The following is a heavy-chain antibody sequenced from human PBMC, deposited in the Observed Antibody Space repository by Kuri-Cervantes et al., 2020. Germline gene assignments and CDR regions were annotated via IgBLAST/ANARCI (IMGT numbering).Heavy chain of an antibody. Sequence: GESLKISCAASGFTFSSYDMHWVRQATGKGLEWVSAIGTAGDTYYPGSVKGRFTISRDDSKNTLYLQMNSLRAEDTAVYYCPSRSGSLPTMEYGMDFWGQGTTVTVSS. V-gene: IGHV3-13*01. CDR1: GFTFSSYD. J-gene: IGHJ6*02. CDR3: PSRSGSLPTMEYGMDF. D-gene: IGHD6-25*01. CDR2: IGTAGDT.